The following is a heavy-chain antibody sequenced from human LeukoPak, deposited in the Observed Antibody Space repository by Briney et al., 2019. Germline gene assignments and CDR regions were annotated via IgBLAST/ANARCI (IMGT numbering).Heavy chain of an antibody. CDR2: IYTGDTT. CDR3: AGDRATSYFDY. V-gene: IGHV3-53*01. Sequence: PGGSLRLSCAASGFTVSSNYMSWVRQAPGKGLEWVSVIYTGDTTYYADSVKGRFTISRDNSKNTLYLQMNSLRAEDTAVYYCAGDRATSYFDYWGLGALVTISS. D-gene: IGHD1-26*01. CDR1: GFTVSSNY. J-gene: IGHJ4*02.